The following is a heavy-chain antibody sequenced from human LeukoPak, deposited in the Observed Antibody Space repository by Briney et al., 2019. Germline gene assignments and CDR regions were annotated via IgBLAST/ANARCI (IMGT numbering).Heavy chain of an antibody. CDR2: INPNSGGT. Sequence: ASVKVSCKTSGYNFNRYTITWVRQAPGQGLEWMGWINPNSGGTNYAQKFQGRVTMTRDTSISTAYMELSRLRSDDTAVYYCARVYYYDSSGYYPAEYFQHWGRGTLVTVSS. V-gene: IGHV1-2*02. CDR1: GYNFNRYT. J-gene: IGHJ1*01. D-gene: IGHD3-22*01. CDR3: ARVYYYDSSGYYPAEYFQH.